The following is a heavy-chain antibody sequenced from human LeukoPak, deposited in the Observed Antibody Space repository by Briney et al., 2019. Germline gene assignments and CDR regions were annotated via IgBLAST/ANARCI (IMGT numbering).Heavy chain of an antibody. CDR2: IYYSGST. CDR3: AKFHYYDSGSYGFDP. CDR1: GGSISSSSSF. J-gene: IGHJ5*02. D-gene: IGHD3-10*01. Sequence: SETLSLTCTVSGGSISSSSSFWGWIRQPPGKGLEWIANIYYSGSTYYNPSLQSQVTISVDTSKNQFSLKLSSVTAADTALYYCAKFHYYDSGSYGFDPWGQGTLVTVSS. V-gene: IGHV4-39*07.